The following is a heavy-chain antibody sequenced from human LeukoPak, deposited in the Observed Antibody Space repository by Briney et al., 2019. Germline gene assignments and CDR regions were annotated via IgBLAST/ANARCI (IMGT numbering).Heavy chain of an antibody. J-gene: IGHJ4*02. V-gene: IGHV4-34*01. CDR1: GGSFSGYY. CDR2: INHSGST. Sequence: SATLSLTCAVYGGSFSGYYWSWIRQPPGKGLEWIGEINHSGSTNYNPSLKSRVTISVDTSKNQFSLKLSSVTAADTAVYYCARGSAIVVVPAAIPSFDYWGQGTLVTVSS. CDR3: ARGSAIVVVPAAIPSFDY. D-gene: IGHD2-2*02.